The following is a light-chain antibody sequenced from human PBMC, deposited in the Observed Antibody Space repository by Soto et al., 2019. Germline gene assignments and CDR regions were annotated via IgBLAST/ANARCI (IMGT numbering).Light chain of an antibody. CDR2: DAS. J-gene: IGKJ1*01. Sequence: EVVLTQSPGTLSLSPGERATLSCRASQSFTSTHLAWYQQKPGQAPRLLIYDASTRAIGIPDRFSGSGSGTDFTLTISRLEPEDFAVYCCQQFDGSLWTFGPGTKVDNK. CDR1: QSFTSTH. V-gene: IGKV3-20*01. CDR3: QQFDGSLWT.